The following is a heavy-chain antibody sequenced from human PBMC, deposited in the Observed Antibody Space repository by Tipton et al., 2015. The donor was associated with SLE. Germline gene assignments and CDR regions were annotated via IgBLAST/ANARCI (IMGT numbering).Heavy chain of an antibody. J-gene: IGHJ4*02. CDR1: GGSISTFY. V-gene: IGHV4-4*09. Sequence: GLVKPSETLSLTCTVSGGSISTFYWSWIRQPPGKGLEWIGYIHTSGTTNPNPSLKSRLSMSIDTSKNQFSLKLASVTAADTAVYFCARLSGQTALTRYYFDYWGQGALVTVSS. D-gene: IGHD2-21*02. CDR3: ARLSGQTALTRYYFDY. CDR2: IHTSGTT.